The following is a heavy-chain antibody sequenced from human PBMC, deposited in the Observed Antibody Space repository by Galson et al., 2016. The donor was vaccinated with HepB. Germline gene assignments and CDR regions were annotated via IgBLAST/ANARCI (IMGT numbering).Heavy chain of an antibody. V-gene: IGHV4-31*03. CDR1: GDYITTVGYY. Sequence: TLPLTCNVSGDYITTVGYYWSWLRKHPGKGLEWIGHISYSGTTHYNPSFKSRITISLHTSDNQFSLKVTSVTEADTATYYCASAEDFWSGYALDYWGQGSPVIVSS. CDR3: ASAEDFWSGYALDY. D-gene: IGHD3-3*01. CDR2: ISYSGTT. J-gene: IGHJ4*02.